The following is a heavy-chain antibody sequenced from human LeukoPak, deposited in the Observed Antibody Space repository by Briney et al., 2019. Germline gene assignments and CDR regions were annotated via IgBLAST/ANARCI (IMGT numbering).Heavy chain of an antibody. J-gene: IGHJ6*04. Sequence: GGSLRLSCAASGFTFTNYAMHWVRQAPGKGLEYVSAISYNGGSTYYADSVKGRFTISRDNSKNTLYLQMGSLTAEDMAVYYCARRFAAQLAFVDVWGKGTTVTVSS. CDR3: ARRFAAQLAFVDV. CDR2: ISYNGGST. V-gene: IGHV3-64*02. CDR1: GFTFTNYA. D-gene: IGHD3-3*02.